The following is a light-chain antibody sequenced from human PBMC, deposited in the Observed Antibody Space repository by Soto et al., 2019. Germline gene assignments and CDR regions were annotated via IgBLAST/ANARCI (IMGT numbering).Light chain of an antibody. CDR3: QQYNNWPRT. CDR1: QSVSGN. Sequence: EIVMTQSPATLSVSPGERATLSCRASQSVSGNLAWYQQRPGQAPILLIYDASTRAPGITARFGGSGAGTEFTLTISSLQSEDFAVYYCQQYNNWPRTFGQGTKVESK. V-gene: IGKV3-15*01. J-gene: IGKJ1*01. CDR2: DAS.